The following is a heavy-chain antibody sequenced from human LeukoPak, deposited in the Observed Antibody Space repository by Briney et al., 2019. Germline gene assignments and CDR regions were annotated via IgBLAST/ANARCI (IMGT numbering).Heavy chain of an antibody. V-gene: IGHV3-7*02. J-gene: IGHJ4*02. Sequence: GGSLRLSCSASGFTIRSYWMSWVGQAPGKGRDWLANIKQDGSHIYYVDSVKGRFTVSRDNAKNSLYLQMNTLRGEDTAVYYCARLQERDARDYWGQGTLVTVSS. CDR3: ARLQERDARDY. CDR1: GFTIRSYW. CDR2: IKQDGSHI. D-gene: IGHD4-11*01.